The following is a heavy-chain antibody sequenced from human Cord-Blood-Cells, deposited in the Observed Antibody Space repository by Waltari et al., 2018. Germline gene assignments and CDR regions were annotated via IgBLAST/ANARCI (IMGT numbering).Heavy chain of an antibody. J-gene: IGHJ4*02. CDR2: INPNRGGT. D-gene: IGHD3-16*01. CDR1: GYTFTGSY. Sequence: QVQLVQSGAEVKKPGASVKVSCKASGYTFTGSYMHWVRQAPGQGLEWMGGINPNRGGTNYAQKFQGRVTMTRDTSISTAYMELSRRISDNTAVYYCARGLGVFDYWGQGTLVTVSS. CDR3: ARGLGVFDY. V-gene: IGHV1-2*02.